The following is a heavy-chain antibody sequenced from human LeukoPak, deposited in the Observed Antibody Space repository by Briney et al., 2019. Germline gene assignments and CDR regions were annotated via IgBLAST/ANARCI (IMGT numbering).Heavy chain of an antibody. V-gene: IGHV1-8*01. CDR2: MNPSSGYT. Sequence: ASVRVSCKASGYPFTTYDINWVRKATGQGLEWMGWMNPSSGYTGYSQKFQGRVTMTRNTSITTAYMELSSLTSEDTAVYYCARISDHNWYFDLWGRGTLVTVSS. CDR3: ARISDHNWYFDL. D-gene: IGHD1-14*01. CDR1: GYPFTTYD. J-gene: IGHJ2*01.